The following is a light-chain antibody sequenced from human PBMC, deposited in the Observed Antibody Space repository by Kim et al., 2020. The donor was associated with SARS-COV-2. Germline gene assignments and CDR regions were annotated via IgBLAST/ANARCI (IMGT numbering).Light chain of an antibody. CDR3: NTRDSNDYVV. Sequence: ALGQTVRITCQRDSLRNYYATWYQQKPGQAPKVVIYGKDNRPSGVPDSFSGSSSGNTAYLTITGTQAGDEDDYYCNTRDSNDYVVFGGGTKVTVL. CDR2: GKD. CDR1: SLRNYY. V-gene: IGLV3-19*01. J-gene: IGLJ2*01.